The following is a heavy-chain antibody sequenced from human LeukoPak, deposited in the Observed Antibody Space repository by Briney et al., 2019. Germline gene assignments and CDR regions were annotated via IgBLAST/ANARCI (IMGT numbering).Heavy chain of an antibody. J-gene: IGHJ3*02. CDR1: GFTFSSYG. CDR3: ASNGLPAAFDI. CDR2: ISYDGSNK. D-gene: IGHD2-21*02. Sequence: PGGSLRLSCAASGFTFSSYGMHSVRQAPGKGLEWAAVISYDGSNKYYADSVKGRVTISRDKSKNTLYLQTNSLRAEDTAVYYCASNGLPAAFDIWGQGTMVTVSS. V-gene: IGHV3-30*03.